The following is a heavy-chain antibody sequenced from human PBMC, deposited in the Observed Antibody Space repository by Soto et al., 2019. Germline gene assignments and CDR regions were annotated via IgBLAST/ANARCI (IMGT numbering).Heavy chain of an antibody. D-gene: IGHD3-16*01. CDR2: IISSFTAA. J-gene: IGHJ3*02. CDR1: GGTFNSYA. V-gene: IGHV1-69*01. Sequence: QVQLVQSGAEVKKPGSSVKVSCKASGGTFNSYAISWLRQAPGQGLEWMGDIISSFTAANYARKFQGRVTITADETTSTAYMDLISLTSEDTAMYYCAREKAHSRALRVADAFDIWGQGTMVTVSS. CDR3: AREKAHSRALRVADAFDI.